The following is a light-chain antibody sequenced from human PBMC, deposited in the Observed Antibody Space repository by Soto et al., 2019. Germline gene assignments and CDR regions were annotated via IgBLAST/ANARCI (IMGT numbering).Light chain of an antibody. CDR2: AAS. J-gene: IGKJ4*01. Sequence: AIRMTQSPSSFSASTGDRVTITCRASQGISSYLAWYQQKPGKAPKLLIYAASTLQSGVPSRFSGSGSGTDFTLTSSCLQSEDFATYYCQQYYSYPPITFGGGTKVEIK. CDR1: QGISSY. V-gene: IGKV1-8*01. CDR3: QQYYSYPPIT.